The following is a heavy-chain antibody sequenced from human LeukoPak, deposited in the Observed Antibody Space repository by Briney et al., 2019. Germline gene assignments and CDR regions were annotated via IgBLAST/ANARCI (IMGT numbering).Heavy chain of an antibody. CDR2: INPNSGGT. D-gene: IGHD3-3*01. Sequence: ASVKVSCKASGYTFTGYYMHWVRQAPGQGLEWMGWINPNSGGTNYAQKFQGRVTMTRDTSISTAYMELSRLRSDDTAVYYCARDVEITIFGVGDRGHWGQGTLVTVSS. CDR1: GYTFTGYY. J-gene: IGHJ4*02. V-gene: IGHV1-2*02. CDR3: ARDVEITIFGVGDRGH.